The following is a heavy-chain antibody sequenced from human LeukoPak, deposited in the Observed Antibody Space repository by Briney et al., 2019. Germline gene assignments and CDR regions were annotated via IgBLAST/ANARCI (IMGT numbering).Heavy chain of an antibody. J-gene: IGHJ3*02. CDR1: GYTFTSYG. CDR2: MNPNSGNT. Sequence: ASVKVSCKASGYTFTSYGINWVRQATGQGLEWMGWMNPNSGNTGYAQKFQGRVTVSRDSTISTAYMELSSLTSEDTAVYYCASDINGSNAFDIWGQGTMVTVSS. V-gene: IGHV1-8*02. CDR3: ASDINGSNAFDI.